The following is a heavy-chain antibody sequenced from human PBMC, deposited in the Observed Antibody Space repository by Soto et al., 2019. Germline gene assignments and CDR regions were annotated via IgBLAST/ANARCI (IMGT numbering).Heavy chain of an antibody. V-gene: IGHV1-18*01. J-gene: IGHJ6*02. Sequence: XSVKVSCEASGFTFSNYGLNWVRQAPVQGLEWMGWVSANNGHTNYAQNLQGRVSMTTDTSTSTAYMELRGLRFDDTAVYYCARDIESVTAKHFFYYYAMDVWGQGTTVTVSS. CDR3: ARDIESVTAKHFFYYYAMDV. CDR2: VSANNGHT. D-gene: IGHD2-8*01. CDR1: GFTFSNYG.